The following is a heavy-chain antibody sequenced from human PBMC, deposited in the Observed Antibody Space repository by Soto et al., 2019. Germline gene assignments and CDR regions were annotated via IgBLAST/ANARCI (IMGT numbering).Heavy chain of an antibody. Sequence: SVKVSCKASGGTLSNYAISWLRQAPGQRLEWVGDIIPVSGTAYYAQRLQGRVTIIADESTNTAHMELSSLRSEDTAVYYCAKDGHNEDDFWSGYGMDVWGQGTTVTVSS. J-gene: IGHJ6*02. V-gene: IGHV1-69*13. CDR2: IIPVSGTA. CDR3: AKDGHNEDDFWSGYGMDV. D-gene: IGHD3-3*01. CDR1: GGTLSNYA.